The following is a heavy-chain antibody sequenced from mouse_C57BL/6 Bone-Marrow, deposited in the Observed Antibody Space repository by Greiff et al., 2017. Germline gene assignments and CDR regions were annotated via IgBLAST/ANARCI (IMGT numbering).Heavy chain of an antibody. V-gene: IGHV5-9-1*02. CDR2: ISSGGDYI. D-gene: IGHD1-1*01. Sequence: EVQGVESGEGLVKPGGSLKLSCAASGFTFSSYAMSWVRQTPEKRLEWVAYISSGGDYIYYADTVKGRFTISRDNARNTLYLQMSSLKSEDTAMYYCTRDQDYYGSSGYFDVWGTGTTVTVSS. CDR1: GFTFSSYA. CDR3: TRDQDYYGSSGYFDV. J-gene: IGHJ1*03.